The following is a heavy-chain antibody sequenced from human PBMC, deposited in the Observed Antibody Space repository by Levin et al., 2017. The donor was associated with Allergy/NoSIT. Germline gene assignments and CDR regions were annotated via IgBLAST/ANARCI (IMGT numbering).Heavy chain of an antibody. D-gene: IGHD3-10*01. CDR3: ARDAGYGSGIYIDN. Sequence: PGGSLRLSCAASGFTFSTHSMHWVRQAPGKGLEWVAVITYDGSKTYYADSVKGRFTISRDNSQKILYLQVTSLRAEDTAVYYCARDAGYGSGIYIDNWGQGTLVTVSS. J-gene: IGHJ4*02. V-gene: IGHV3-30*04. CDR2: ITYDGSKT. CDR1: GFTFSTHS.